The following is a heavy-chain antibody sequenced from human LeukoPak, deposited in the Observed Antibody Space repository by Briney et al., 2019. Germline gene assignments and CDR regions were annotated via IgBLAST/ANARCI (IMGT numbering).Heavy chain of an antibody. J-gene: IGHJ4*02. Sequence: HGESLKISCKGSGYSFTSYWIGWVRQMPGKGLEWMGIIYPGDSDTRYSPSFQGQVTISADKSITTAYLQWSSLQASDSAMYCCARQADYNVLTGYHKGHLEYWGQGTLVTVSS. CDR1: GYSFTSYW. V-gene: IGHV5-51*01. CDR2: IYPGDSDT. CDR3: ARQADYNVLTGYHKGHLEY. D-gene: IGHD3-9*01.